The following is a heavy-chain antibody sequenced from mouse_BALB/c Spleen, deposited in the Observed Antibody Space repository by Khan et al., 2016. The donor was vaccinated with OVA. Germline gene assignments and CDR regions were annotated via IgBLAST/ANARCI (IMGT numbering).Heavy chain of an antibody. D-gene: IGHD1-2*01. J-gene: IGHJ3*01. CDR3: ARDTTATPY. CDR1: GFSLTSYG. CDR2: IWAGGST. Sequence: QVQLKQSGPGLVAPSQSLSITCTVSGFSLTSYGVHWVRKPPGKGLEWLGIIWAGGSTNYNSDLMSRLSISQDNAKSQVFLKMNSLQTDDTAMYYCARDTTATPYWGQGTLVTVSA. V-gene: IGHV2-9*02.